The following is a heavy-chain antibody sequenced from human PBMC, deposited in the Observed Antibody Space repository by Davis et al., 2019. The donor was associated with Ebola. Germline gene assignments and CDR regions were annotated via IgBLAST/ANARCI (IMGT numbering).Heavy chain of an antibody. Sequence: SETLSLTCTVSGGSISSYYWSWIRQPPGKGLEWIGYIYYSGSTNYNLSLKSRVTISVDTSKNQFSLKLSSVTAADTAVYYCARLETVAGLDYWGQGTLVTVSS. J-gene: IGHJ4*02. D-gene: IGHD6-19*01. CDR1: GGSISSYY. V-gene: IGHV4-59*01. CDR3: ARLETVAGLDY. CDR2: IYYSGST.